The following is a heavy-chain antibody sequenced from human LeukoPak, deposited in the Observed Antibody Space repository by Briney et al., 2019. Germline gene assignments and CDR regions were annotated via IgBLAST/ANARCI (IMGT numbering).Heavy chain of an antibody. CDR3: ARVSSGVYFDY. J-gene: IGHJ4*02. CDR1: GGSLSSYY. Sequence: PSETLSLTCTVYGGSLSSYYCGWVRQPPGKVRVLVGDRYYSDSANYTTPLKCRVTISVDTSKNQFSLKLSSGTAADTAVYYCARVSSGVYFDYWGQGTLVTVSS. D-gene: IGHD2-15*01. V-gene: IGHV4-59*01. CDR2: RYYSDSA.